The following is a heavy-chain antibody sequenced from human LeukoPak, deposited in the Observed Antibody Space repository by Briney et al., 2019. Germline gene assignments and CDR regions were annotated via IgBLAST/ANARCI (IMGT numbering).Heavy chain of an antibody. V-gene: IGHV4-59*01. J-gene: IGHJ4*02. CDR2: IYYGGST. CDR3: ARSRWSYRGPDY. D-gene: IGHD3-16*02. CDR1: GGSISSDY. Sequence: SETLSLTCTVSGGSISSDYWSWIRQPPGKGLEWIGYIYYGGSTNYNPSLKGRVTLSIDTSKNQFSLKLSSVTAADTAAYYCARSRWSYRGPDYWGQGTLVTVSS.